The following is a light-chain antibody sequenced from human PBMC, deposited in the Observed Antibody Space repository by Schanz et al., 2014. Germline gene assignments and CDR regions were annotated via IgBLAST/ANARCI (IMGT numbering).Light chain of an antibody. CDR2: NAS. CDR3: QQYGNSPLT. Sequence: EIVLTQSPDTLSLSPGERATLSCKASQSVNGRFLAWYQQKPGQAPRLLIYNASKRATGIPDRFSGSGSGTDFTLTISRLEPEDFAVYYCQQYGNSPLTFGQGTRLDIK. J-gene: IGKJ5*01. CDR1: QSVNGRF. V-gene: IGKV3-20*01.